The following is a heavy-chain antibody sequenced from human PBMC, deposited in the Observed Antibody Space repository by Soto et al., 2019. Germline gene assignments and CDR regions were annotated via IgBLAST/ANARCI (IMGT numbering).Heavy chain of an antibody. J-gene: IGHJ4*01. D-gene: IGHD4-17*01. Sequence: QVQLVQSGTEVKKTGSSVKVSCKASGGTFSTFGISWVRQAPGQGLEWMGGIIPFFGTARYSQKFEDRITITADESTNTVYMDLRSLTSEDTAIYYCAKSAPMDAGDKYYYDFWGHGALVTVSS. CDR1: GGTFSTFG. V-gene: IGHV1-69*01. CDR2: IIPFFGTA. CDR3: AKSAPMDAGDKYYYDF.